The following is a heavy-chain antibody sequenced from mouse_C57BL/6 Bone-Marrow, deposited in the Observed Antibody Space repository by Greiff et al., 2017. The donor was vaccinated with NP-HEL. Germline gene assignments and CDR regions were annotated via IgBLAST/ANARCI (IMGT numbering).Heavy chain of an antibody. J-gene: IGHJ2*01. CDR1: GFTFSDYG. V-gene: IGHV5-17*01. CDR3: ARTLYGRAGYFDY. D-gene: IGHD1-1*01. Sequence: EVHLVESGGGLVKPGGSLKLSCAASGFTFSDYGMHWVRQAPEKGLEWVAYISSGSSTIYYADTVKGRFTISRDNAKNTLFLQMTSLRSEDTAMYYCARTLYGRAGYFDYWGQGTTLTVSS. CDR2: ISSGSSTI.